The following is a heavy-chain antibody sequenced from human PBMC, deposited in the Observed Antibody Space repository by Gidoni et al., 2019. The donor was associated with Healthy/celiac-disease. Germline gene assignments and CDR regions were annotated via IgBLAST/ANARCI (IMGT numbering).Heavy chain of an antibody. Sequence: EVQLVESGGGLVKPGGSLRLSCAASGFTFSSYSMNWVRQAPGKGLEWVSSSSSSSSYIYYADSVKGRFTISRDNAKNSLYLQMNSLRAEDTAVYYCAGQREHLQYYFDYWGQGTLVTVSS. CDR2: SSSSSSYI. J-gene: IGHJ4*02. CDR3: AGQREHLQYYFDY. V-gene: IGHV3-21*01. CDR1: GFTFSSYS. D-gene: IGHD1-1*01.